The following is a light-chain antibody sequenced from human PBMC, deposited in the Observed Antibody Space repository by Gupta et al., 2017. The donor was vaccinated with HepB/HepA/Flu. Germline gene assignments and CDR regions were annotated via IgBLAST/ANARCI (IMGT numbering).Light chain of an antibody. CDR1: QSVRSSY. CDR2: GAS. V-gene: IGKV3-20*01. Sequence: ETVFTQSPGTLSLSPGERATVPCRASQSVRSSYLAWYHQRPGQAPRLLIYGASSRATGRSDRYSGSGYGIDFTLTISRLEPQDFAVYYCQQDGTSPWTFGQGTKVESK. J-gene: IGKJ1*01. CDR3: QQDGTSPWT.